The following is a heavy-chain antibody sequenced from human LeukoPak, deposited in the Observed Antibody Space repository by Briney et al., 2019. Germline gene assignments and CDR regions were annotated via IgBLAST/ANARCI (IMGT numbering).Heavy chain of an antibody. CDR1: GFTFSSYG. D-gene: IGHD4-17*01. Sequence: GGSLRLSCAASGFTFSSYGMHWVRQAPGKGLEWVAVISYDGSNKYYADSVRGRSTISRDNSKNTLYLQMNSLRAEDTAVYYCAKLGAVTPGYWGQGTLATVSS. J-gene: IGHJ4*02. CDR2: ISYDGSNK. V-gene: IGHV3-30*18. CDR3: AKLGAVTPGY.